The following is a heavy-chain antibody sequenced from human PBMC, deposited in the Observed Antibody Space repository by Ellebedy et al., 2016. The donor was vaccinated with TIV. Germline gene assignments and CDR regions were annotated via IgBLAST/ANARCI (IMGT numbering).Heavy chain of an antibody. D-gene: IGHD3-22*01. CDR1: GGSFSGYY. CDR2: INHSGST. V-gene: IGHV4-34*01. CDR3: ASLVSSGYYNDAFDI. J-gene: IGHJ3*02. Sequence: SETLSLTCAVYGGSFSGYYWSWIRQPPGKGLEWIGEINHSGSTNYNPSLKSRVTISVDTSKNQFSLKLSSVTAADTAVYYCASLVSSGYYNDAFDIWGQGTMVTVSS.